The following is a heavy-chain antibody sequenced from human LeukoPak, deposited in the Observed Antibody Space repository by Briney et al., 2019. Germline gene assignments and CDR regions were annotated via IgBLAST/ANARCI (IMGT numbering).Heavy chain of an antibody. J-gene: IGHJ4*02. CDR2: IYPADSDI. Sequence: GESLKISCKGSGYSINNYWIGWVRQMPGKGLEWMGIIYPADSDIRYSPSFQGQVTISADKSISTAYLQWSSLKASDTAMYYCARRLGYCSSTSCYAFDYWGQGTLVTVSS. V-gene: IGHV5-51*01. D-gene: IGHD2-2*01. CDR3: ARRLGYCSSTSCYAFDY. CDR1: GYSINNYW.